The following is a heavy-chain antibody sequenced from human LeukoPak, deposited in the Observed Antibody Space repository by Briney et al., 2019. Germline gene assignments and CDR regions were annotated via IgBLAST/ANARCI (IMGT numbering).Heavy chain of an antibody. CDR1: GFTFSSNW. Sequence: GGSLRLSCVASGFTFSSNWMHWVRQGPRKGLVWVSRINSDVSETRHADSVKGGFTICRDNAKNTLYLQMNSRRAEDTAVYCCARAVEGLLAYSFGLWGKGTMVTVS. V-gene: IGHV3-74*01. D-gene: IGHD1-26*01. CDR2: INSDVSET. CDR3: ARAVEGLLAYSFGL. J-gene: IGHJ3*01.